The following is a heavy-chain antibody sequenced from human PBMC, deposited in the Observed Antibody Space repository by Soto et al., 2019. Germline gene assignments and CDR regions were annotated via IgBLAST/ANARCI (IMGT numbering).Heavy chain of an antibody. CDR3: ARAHIVVVVGAAFDY. CDR2: INPTSGST. D-gene: IGHD2-15*01. V-gene: IGHV1-46*03. J-gene: IGHJ4*02. Sequence: GASVKVSCKASGYTFTSYYIHWMRQAPGQGLEWMGMINPTSGSTSYAQKFQGRVTMTRDRSTRTFYMELSSLRSEDTAVYYCARAHIVVVVGAAFDYWGQGTLVTVSS. CDR1: GYTFTSYY.